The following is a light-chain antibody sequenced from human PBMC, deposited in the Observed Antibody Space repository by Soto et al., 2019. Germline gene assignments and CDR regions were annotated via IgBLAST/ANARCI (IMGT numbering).Light chain of an antibody. Sequence: QSVLTQPASVSGSPGQSITISCTGTSSDVGGYNYVSWYQQHPGKAPKLMIYDVSNRPSGVSNRFSGSKSGNTASLTIPGLQAEDEADYYCSSYTSSSTSYVFXTGTKVTVL. CDR3: SSYTSSSTSYV. V-gene: IGLV2-14*01. J-gene: IGLJ1*01. CDR2: DVS. CDR1: SSDVGGYNY.